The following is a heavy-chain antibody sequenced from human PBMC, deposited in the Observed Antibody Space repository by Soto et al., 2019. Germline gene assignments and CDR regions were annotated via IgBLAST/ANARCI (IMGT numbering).Heavy chain of an antibody. Sequence: SSETLSLTCTVSGGSISSGGYYWSWIRQHPGKGLEWIGYIYYSGSTYYNPSLKSRVTISVDTSKNQFSLKLSSVTAADTAVYYCARETRDHGDYVPEGDYWGQGTLVTVSS. CDR3: ARETRDHGDYVPEGDY. CDR2: IYYSGST. D-gene: IGHD4-17*01. V-gene: IGHV4-31*03. J-gene: IGHJ4*02. CDR1: GGSISSGGYY.